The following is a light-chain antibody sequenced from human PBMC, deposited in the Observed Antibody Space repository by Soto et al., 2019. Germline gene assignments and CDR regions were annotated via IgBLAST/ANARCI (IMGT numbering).Light chain of an antibody. CDR3: QQYNNWPPIT. Sequence: EIVLTQSPGTLSLSPGDRATLSCRASESVSRNLAWYQQKPGQAXRLLIYGASTRATGIPARFSGSVSGTEFTLTISSLQSEDFAVYYGQQYNNWPPITFGQGTRLEIK. CDR1: ESVSRN. CDR2: GAS. V-gene: IGKV3-15*01. J-gene: IGKJ5*01.